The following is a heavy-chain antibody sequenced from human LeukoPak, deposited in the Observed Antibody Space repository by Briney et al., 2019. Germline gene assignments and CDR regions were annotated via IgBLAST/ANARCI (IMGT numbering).Heavy chain of an antibody. Sequence: ASVKVSCKASGYTFTGYYMHWVRQAPGQGLEWMGWINPNSGGTNYAQKFQGRVTMTRDTSISTAYKELSRLRSDDTAVYYCARDVSRVGATGPFDYWGQGTLVTVSS. CDR1: GYTFTGYY. CDR3: ARDVSRVGATGPFDY. V-gene: IGHV1-2*02. D-gene: IGHD1-26*01. J-gene: IGHJ4*02. CDR2: INPNSGGT.